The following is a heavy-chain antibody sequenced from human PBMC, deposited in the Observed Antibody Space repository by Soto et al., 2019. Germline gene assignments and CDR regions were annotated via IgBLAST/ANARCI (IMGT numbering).Heavy chain of an antibody. CDR2: IIPIFGSG. CDR1: GGTFNNYA. J-gene: IGHJ6*02. V-gene: IGHV1-69*05. Sequence: QVLLEQSGAEVKTPGSSVRISCKASGGTFNNYAISWVRQAPGQGLEWVGGIIPIFGSGNYAQIFQDRVTITTDEVRTTAYLEMNSRTSDDTAIYFCARGTSSSTSYYYYAVEVWGQGTTVTVSS. D-gene: IGHD1-7*01. CDR3: ARGTSSSTSYYYYAVEV.